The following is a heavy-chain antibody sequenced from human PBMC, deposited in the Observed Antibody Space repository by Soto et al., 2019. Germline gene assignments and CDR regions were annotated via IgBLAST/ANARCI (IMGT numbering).Heavy chain of an antibody. J-gene: IGHJ3*02. CDR3: ATARYDYVWWSYRSDAFDI. CDR1: GYTLTELS. D-gene: IGHD3-16*02. V-gene: IGHV1-24*01. Sequence: ASVKVSCKVSGYTLTELSMHWVRQAPGKGLEWMGGFDPEDGETIYAQKFQGRVTMTEDTSTDTAYMELSSLRSEDTAVYYCATARYDYVWWSYRSDAFDIWGQGTMGTVSS. CDR2: FDPEDGET.